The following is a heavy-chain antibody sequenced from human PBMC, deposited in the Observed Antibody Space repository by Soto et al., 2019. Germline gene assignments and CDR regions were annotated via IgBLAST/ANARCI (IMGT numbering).Heavy chain of an antibody. J-gene: IGHJ6*02. CDR3: AAAPNVGARYLEWSRYYSGMDV. D-gene: IGHD3-9*01. CDR2: IVVGSGNT. V-gene: IGHV1-58*01. Sequence: GASVKVSCKASGFAFTSSAVQWGRQARGGRLEWIGWIVVGSGNTNYAQKFQERVTITRDMSKSTAYMELSSLRSEDTAVYYCAAAPNVGARYLEWSRYYSGMDVWG. CDR1: GFAFTSSA.